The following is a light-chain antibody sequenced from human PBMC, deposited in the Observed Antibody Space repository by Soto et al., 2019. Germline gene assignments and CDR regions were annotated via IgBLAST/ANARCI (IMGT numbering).Light chain of an antibody. Sequence: QSARTQPASVSGSPGQTITISCTGSSSDVGAYNYVSWYQQHPGKAPKLMIYEVSNRPSGVSDRFSGSKSGNTASLTISGLQAADEADYYCSSKRTTASLVFGTGTKVTVL. CDR2: EVS. CDR3: SSKRTTASLV. V-gene: IGLV2-14*01. CDR1: SSDVGAYNY. J-gene: IGLJ1*01.